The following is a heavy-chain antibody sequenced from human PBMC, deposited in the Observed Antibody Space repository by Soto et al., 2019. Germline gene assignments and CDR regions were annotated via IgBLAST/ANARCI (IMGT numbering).Heavy chain of an antibody. J-gene: IGHJ6*04. CDR3: ASKRGYSYGRRGYYVMAV. CDR2: INDSGST. D-gene: IGHD5-18*01. V-gene: IGHV4-34*01. Sequence: SETLSLTCAVLGGSFSGYYWNWIRQPPGKGLEWIGEINDSGSTNYNPSLKRRVTISVDTSKNQFSLKLSSVTAADAAVYYCASKRGYSYGRRGYYVMAVWGKGTTVTVSP. CDR1: GGSFSGYY.